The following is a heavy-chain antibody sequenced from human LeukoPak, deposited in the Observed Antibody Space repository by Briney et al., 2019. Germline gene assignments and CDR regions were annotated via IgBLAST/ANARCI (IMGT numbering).Heavy chain of an antibody. CDR2: ISWNSGSI. V-gene: IGHV3-9*01. Sequence: SGGSLRLSCAASGFIFDDYAMHWVRQAPGKGLEWVSGISWNSGSIGYADSVRGRFTISRDNSKNSLYLQMNSLRAEDTAVYYCAKTGSSSWGYFDYWGQGTLVTVSS. D-gene: IGHD6-13*01. CDR1: GFIFDDYA. J-gene: IGHJ4*02. CDR3: AKTGSSSWGYFDY.